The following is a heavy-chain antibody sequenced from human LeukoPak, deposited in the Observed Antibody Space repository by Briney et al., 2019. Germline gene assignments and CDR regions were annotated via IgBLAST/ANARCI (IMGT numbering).Heavy chain of an antibody. CDR1: GFSFSSSE. CDR2: ISSGGTTI. D-gene: IGHD2-8*01. V-gene: IGHV3-48*03. CDR3: AKLMRRQPTTGGADY. Sequence: GGSLRLSCAASGFSFSSSEMNWVRQAPGKGLALVSHISSGGTTIYYADSVKGRFTICRDNSKNTLYLQINRLRAEDTAVYYCAKLMRRQPTTGGADYWGQGTLVTVSS. J-gene: IGHJ4*02.